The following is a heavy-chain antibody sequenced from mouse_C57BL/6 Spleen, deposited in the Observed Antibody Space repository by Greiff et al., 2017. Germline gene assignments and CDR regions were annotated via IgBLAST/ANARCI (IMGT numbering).Heavy chain of an antibody. V-gene: IGHV5-17*01. CDR3: ARNYGGYAMDY. CDR2: ISSGSSTI. D-gene: IGHD2-4*01. CDR1: GFTFSDYG. Sequence: EVQGVESGGGLVKPGGSLKLSCAASGFTFSDYGMHWVRQAPEKGLEWVAYISSGSSTIYYADTVKGRFTISRDNAKTTLFLQMTSLRSEDTAMYYCARNYGGYAMDYWGQGTSVTVSS. J-gene: IGHJ4*01.